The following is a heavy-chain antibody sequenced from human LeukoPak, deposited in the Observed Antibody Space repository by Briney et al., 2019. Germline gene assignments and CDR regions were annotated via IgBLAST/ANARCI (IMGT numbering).Heavy chain of an antibody. CDR2: IYHSGST. J-gene: IGHJ4*02. CDR1: GGSISSSNW. D-gene: IGHD2-2*01. V-gene: IGHV4-4*02. CDR3: ARGSLGYCSSTSCYGGFDY. Sequence: SETLCLTCAASGGSISSSNWWSWVRQPPGKGLEWIGEIYHSGSTNYNPSLKSRVTISVDKSKNQFSLKLSSVTAADTAVYYCARGSLGYCSSTSCYGGFDYWGQGTLVTVSS.